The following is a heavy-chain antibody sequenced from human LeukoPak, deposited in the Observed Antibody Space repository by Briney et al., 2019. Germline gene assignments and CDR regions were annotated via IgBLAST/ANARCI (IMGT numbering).Heavy chain of an antibody. CDR1: GYTFTGYY. V-gene: IGHV1-2*02. CDR2: INPNSGGT. Sequence: ASVKVSCKASGYTFTGYYMHWVRQAPGQGLEWMGWINPNSGGTNYAQKFQGRVTMTRDTSISTAYMELSRLRSDDTAVYYCARDPNGSGRYYYYYYMDVWGKGTTVTVSS. CDR3: ARDPNGSGRYYYYYYMDV. D-gene: IGHD3-10*01. J-gene: IGHJ6*03.